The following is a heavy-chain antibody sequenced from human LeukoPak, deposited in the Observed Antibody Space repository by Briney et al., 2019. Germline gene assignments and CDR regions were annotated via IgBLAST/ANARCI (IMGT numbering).Heavy chain of an antibody. D-gene: IGHD3-22*01. CDR2: ISGSGGST. J-gene: IGHJ3*02. V-gene: IGHV3-23*01. CDR1: GFTFSSYA. Sequence: GGSLRLSCAASGFTFSSYAMSWVRQAPGKGLEWVSAISGSGGSTYYADSVKGRFTISRDNSKNTLYLQMNSLRAEDTAVYYCAKAKTVYYYDSSGYTHDAFDIWGQGTMVTVSS. CDR3: AKAKTVYYYDSSGYTHDAFDI.